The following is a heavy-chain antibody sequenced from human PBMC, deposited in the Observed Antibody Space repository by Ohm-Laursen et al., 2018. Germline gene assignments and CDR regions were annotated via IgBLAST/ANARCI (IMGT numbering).Heavy chain of an antibody. D-gene: IGHD4/OR15-4a*01. CDR1: GFTFSDYY. CDR2: ISSSGSPI. V-gene: IGHV3-11*04. Sequence: GSLRLSCAASGFTFSDYYMTWIRQAPGRGLEWVSYISSSGSPIYYADSVKGRFTISRDNAKNSLYLQMNSLRADDTAVYYCARVSNYPRKDFQHWGQGTLVTVSS. J-gene: IGHJ1*01. CDR3: ARVSNYPRKDFQH.